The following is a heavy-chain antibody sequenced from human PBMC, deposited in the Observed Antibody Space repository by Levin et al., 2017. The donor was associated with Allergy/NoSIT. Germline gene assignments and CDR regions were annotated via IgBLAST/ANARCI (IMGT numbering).Heavy chain of an antibody. CDR1: GFIFDDYV. J-gene: IGHJ6*02. Sequence: SLKISCAASGFIFDDYVMHWVRQAPGKGLEWVSGITWNDDTIGYVDSVQGRFIISRDNAKNALYLEMESLRAEDTATYYCAREASGEGLYYFSYGLDVWGQGTTVTVSS. CDR2: ITWNDDTI. D-gene: IGHD4-17*01. V-gene: IGHV3-9*01. CDR3: AREASGEGLYYFSYGLDV.